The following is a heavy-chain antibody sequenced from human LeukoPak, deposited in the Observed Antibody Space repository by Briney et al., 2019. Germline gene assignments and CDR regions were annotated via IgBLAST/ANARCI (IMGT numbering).Heavy chain of an antibody. J-gene: IGHJ4*02. CDR2: IRSKTHNYAT. D-gene: IGHD2-21*02. CDR1: GFTLSGSA. CDR3: TRHRYGDSGGYFDY. V-gene: IGHV3-73*01. Sequence: GGSLRLSCAASGFTLSGSAMHWVRQTSGKGLEWVGYIRSKTHNYATLYAASVTGRFTISRDDSKNTAYLQMNSLKTGDTAVYYCTRHRYGDSGGYFDYWGQGTLVTVSS.